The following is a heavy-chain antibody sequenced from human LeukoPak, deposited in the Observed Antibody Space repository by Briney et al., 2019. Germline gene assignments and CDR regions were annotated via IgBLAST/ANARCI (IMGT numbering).Heavy chain of an antibody. Sequence: SQTLSLTCTVSGGSINSYHWSWIRQPSGKQLEWIGRIYISGSTNYNPSLKSRVTMSVDTSKNQFSLKLSPVTAADTAVYYCARDSGSRLDAFDIWGQGTMVTVSS. J-gene: IGHJ3*02. CDR2: IYISGST. V-gene: IGHV4-4*07. CDR3: ARDSGSRLDAFDI. D-gene: IGHD3-10*01. CDR1: GGSINSYH.